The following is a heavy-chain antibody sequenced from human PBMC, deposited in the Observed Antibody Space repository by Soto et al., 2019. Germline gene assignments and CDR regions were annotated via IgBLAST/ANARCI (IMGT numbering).Heavy chain of an antibody. Sequence: KTPRASVKVSCKASGYTFTSYAMHWVRQAPGQRLEWMGWNNAGNGNTKYSQKFQGRVTITRYTSASTAYMELSSLRSEYTAVYYCARQHGQCSGGSCYARWFDPWGQGTLVTVSS. J-gene: IGHJ5*02. CDR3: ARQHGQCSGGSCYARWFDP. CDR2: NNAGNGNT. V-gene: IGHV1-3*01. D-gene: IGHD2-15*01. CDR1: GYTFTSYA.